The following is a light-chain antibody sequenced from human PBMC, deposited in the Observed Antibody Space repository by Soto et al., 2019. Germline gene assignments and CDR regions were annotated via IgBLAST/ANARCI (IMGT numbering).Light chain of an antibody. CDR1: QSISTE. CDR3: QQGHNWPLT. V-gene: IGKV3-15*01. J-gene: IGKJ2*01. CDR2: SAA. Sequence: EIAMTQSPATLSVSPGERATLSSRASQSISTELAWYQQIPGQPPRLLIYSAATRATGVPARFTGSGSGSEFTLTISGLQSEDFAIYYCQQGHNWPLTFGQGTRLEI.